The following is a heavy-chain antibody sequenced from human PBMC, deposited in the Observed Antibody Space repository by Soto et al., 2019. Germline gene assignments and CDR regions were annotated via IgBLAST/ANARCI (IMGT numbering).Heavy chain of an antibody. Sequence: EVQLLESGGGLVQPGGSLRLSCAASGFTFSSYAMSWVRQAPGKGLEWVSAISGSGGSTYYADSVKGRFTISRDNSKNTLYLQMNSLRAEDTAVYYCAKDSLEGYSSSWVKIGFVYWGQGTLVTVSS. CDR1: GFTFSSYA. CDR3: AKDSLEGYSSSWVKIGFVY. CDR2: ISGSGGST. J-gene: IGHJ4*02. V-gene: IGHV3-23*01. D-gene: IGHD6-13*01.